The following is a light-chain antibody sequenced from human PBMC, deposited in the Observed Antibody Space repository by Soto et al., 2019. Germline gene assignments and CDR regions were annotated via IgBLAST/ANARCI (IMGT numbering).Light chain of an antibody. Sequence: EIVLTQSPGTLSLSPGETATLACRGSQSIRNSYLAWYQQKPGQAPRLLIYGASSRATGIPDRFSGSGSGTDFTLTISRLEPEDFAVYYCQQYGSSPRFTFGPGTKVDIK. J-gene: IGKJ3*01. CDR2: GAS. CDR3: QQYGSSPRFT. V-gene: IGKV3-20*01. CDR1: QSIRNSY.